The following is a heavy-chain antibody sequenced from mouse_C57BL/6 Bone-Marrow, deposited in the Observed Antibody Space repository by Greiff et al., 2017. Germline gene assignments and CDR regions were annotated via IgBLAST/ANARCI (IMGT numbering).Heavy chain of an antibody. CDR2: IYPRSGNT. D-gene: IGHD3-2*02. V-gene: IGHV1-81*01. Sequence: QVQLQQSGAELARPGASVKLSCKASGYTFTSYGISWVKQRTGQGLEWIGEIYPRSGNTYYNEKFKGKATLTADKSSSTAYMELRSLTSEDSAVYFCARERAQATRAWYLDYWGQGTTLTVSS. CDR1: GYTFTSYG. CDR3: ARERAQATRAWYLDY. J-gene: IGHJ2*01.